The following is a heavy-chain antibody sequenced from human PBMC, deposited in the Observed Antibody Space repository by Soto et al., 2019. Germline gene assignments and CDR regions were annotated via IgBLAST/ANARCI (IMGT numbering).Heavy chain of an antibody. Sequence: GGSLRLSCAASGFTFSSYAMSWVRQAPGKGLEWVSAISGSGGSTYYADSVKGRFTISRDNSKNTLYLQMNSLRAEDTAVYYCAKDRSGGSSAPLRAAFDIWGQGTMVTVSS. CDR3: AKDRSGGSSAPLRAAFDI. J-gene: IGHJ3*02. D-gene: IGHD3-16*01. V-gene: IGHV3-23*01. CDR1: GFTFSSYA. CDR2: ISGSGGST.